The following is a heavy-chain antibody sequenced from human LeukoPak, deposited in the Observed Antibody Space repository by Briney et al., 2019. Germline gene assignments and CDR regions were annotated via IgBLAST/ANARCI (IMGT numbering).Heavy chain of an antibody. CDR3: ARSIVVVPAVIGDFYYYYMDV. V-gene: IGHV4-59*01. CDR2: IYYSGST. Sequence: SETLSLTCTVSGGSITTYYWSWIRQPPGKGLEWIGYIYYSGSTNYNPSLKSRVTISVDTSKNQFSLKLSSVTTADTAVYYCARSIVVVPAVIGDFYYYYMDVWGKGTTVTVSS. J-gene: IGHJ6*03. D-gene: IGHD2-2*02. CDR1: GGSITTYY.